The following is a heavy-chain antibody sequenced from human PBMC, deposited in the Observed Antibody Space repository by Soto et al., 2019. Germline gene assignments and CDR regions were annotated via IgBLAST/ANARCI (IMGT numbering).Heavy chain of an antibody. CDR2: ISYDGSNK. J-gene: IGHJ4*02. CDR3: AKNHQRAPSRDGYNLIDY. V-gene: IGHV3-30*18. CDR1: GFTFSDYG. D-gene: IGHD5-12*01. Sequence: QVQLVESGGGVVQPGRSLRLSCAASGFTFSDYGMHWVRQAPGKGLEWVALISYDGSNKYYADSVKGRFTISRDNYKNTLSLQMNSLRTEDTAVYYCAKNHQRAPSRDGYNLIDYWGQGILVTVSS.